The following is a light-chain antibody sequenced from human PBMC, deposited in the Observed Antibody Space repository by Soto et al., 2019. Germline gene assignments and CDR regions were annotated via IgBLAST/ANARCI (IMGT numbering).Light chain of an antibody. CDR2: GAS. J-gene: IGKJ1*01. CDR1: QSVSSN. CDR3: QQYDDWPPWT. Sequence: EIVMTQSPATRSVSPGERATLSCRASQSVSSNLAWYQQRPGQAPRLLIYGASTRAIGVPARFSGSGSGTEFTLTISSLHSEDFAVYYCQQYDDWPPWTFGQGTKVEIK. V-gene: IGKV3-15*01.